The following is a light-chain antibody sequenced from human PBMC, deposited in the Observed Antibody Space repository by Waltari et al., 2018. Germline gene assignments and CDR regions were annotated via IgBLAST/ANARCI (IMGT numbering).Light chain of an antibody. CDR3: CSYAGSSTFVV. Sequence: QSALTQPASVSGSPGQPITISCTGTSSAVGLYNLVSWYQQHPGKAPKLMIYEGSKRPSGVSNRFSGSKSGNTASLTISGLQAADEADYYCCSYAGSSTFVVFGGGTKLTVL. CDR2: EGS. CDR1: SSAVGLYNL. J-gene: IGLJ2*01. V-gene: IGLV2-23*03.